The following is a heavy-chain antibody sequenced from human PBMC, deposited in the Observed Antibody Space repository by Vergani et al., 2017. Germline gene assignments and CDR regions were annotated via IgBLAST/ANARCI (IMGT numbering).Heavy chain of an antibody. J-gene: IGHJ6*03. CDR2: ISYDGNKT. D-gene: IGHD1-1*01. V-gene: IGHV3-30*03. Sequence: QVPLVESGGGAVQPGRSLRLSCSAAGFPFSDYRVHWVRQAPGKGLEWVSVISYDGNKTNYADSVKGRFTISRDNSKNTLYLEMNALRAEDTAVYYCARDFLTRVTTLDYYYMGVWGKGTTVTVSS. CDR1: GFPFSDYR. CDR3: ARDFLTRVTTLDYYYMGV.